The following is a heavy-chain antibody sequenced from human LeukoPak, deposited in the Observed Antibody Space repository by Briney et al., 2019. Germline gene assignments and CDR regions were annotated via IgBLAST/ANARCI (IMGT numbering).Heavy chain of an antibody. V-gene: IGHV1-8*01. CDR1: VYTLPDYD. Sequence: ASVTVSFKTSVYTLPDYDINWVGQAPGQGLEWMGWMKSNRGDTHFAKQFQGRVTMTRDTSKSTAFMELSRLRSEDTAVYYCARGEYSSSWYPFDYWGQGSPVTVSS. D-gene: IGHD6-13*01. J-gene: IGHJ4*02. CDR2: MKSNRGDT. CDR3: ARGEYSSSWYPFDY.